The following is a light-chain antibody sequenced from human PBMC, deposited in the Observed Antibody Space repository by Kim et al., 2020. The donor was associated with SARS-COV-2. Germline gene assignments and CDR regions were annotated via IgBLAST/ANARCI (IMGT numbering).Light chain of an antibody. CDR3: QQYDNYPPWNT. V-gene: IGKV1-33*01. Sequence: DIQMTQSPSSLSASVGDRVTITCQASQDINIYLNWYHQRPGKAPKLLIHDASNFETGVPLRFSGGGSGTDFTLTISSLQPEDIGTYYCQQYDNYPPWNTFGPGTKLEI. CDR1: QDINIY. CDR2: DAS. J-gene: IGKJ2*01.